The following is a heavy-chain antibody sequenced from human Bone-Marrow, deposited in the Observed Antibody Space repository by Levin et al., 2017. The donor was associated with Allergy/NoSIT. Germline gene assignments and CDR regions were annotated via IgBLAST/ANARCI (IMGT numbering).Heavy chain of an antibody. Sequence: GGSLRLSCAASGFSSSNHALHWVRQASGRGLEWLAIISYDGTNTDYADSVRGRFIVSRDNSKNKLYLQMKSLRAEDTAVYYCARRPSATYNYWIEINSGAFDVWGQGTWVTVSS. CDR1: GFSSSNHA. J-gene: IGHJ3*01. CDR3: ARRPSATYNYWIEINSGAFDV. D-gene: IGHD5-24*01. CDR2: ISYDGTNT. V-gene: IGHV3-30-3*01.